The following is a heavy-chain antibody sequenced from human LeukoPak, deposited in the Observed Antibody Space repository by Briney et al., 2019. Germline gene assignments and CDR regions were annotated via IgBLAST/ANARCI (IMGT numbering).Heavy chain of an antibody. Sequence: SETLSLTCTLSGGSISSYYWSWIRQPAGKGLQWIGRIYTSGSTNYNPSLKSRVTMSVDTSKNQFSLKLSSVTAAVTAVYYCARGAPGYCSGGSCYTPFFDYWGQGTLVTVSS. CDR2: IYTSGST. D-gene: IGHD2-15*01. CDR3: ARGAPGYCSGGSCYTPFFDY. V-gene: IGHV4-4*07. CDR1: GGSISSYY. J-gene: IGHJ4*02.